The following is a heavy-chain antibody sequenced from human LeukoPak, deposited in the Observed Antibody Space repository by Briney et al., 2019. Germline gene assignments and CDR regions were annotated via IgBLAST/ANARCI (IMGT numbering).Heavy chain of an antibody. CDR1: GFTFSSFG. V-gene: IGHV3-23*01. D-gene: IGHD1-26*01. Sequence: GGSLRLSCAASGFTFSSFGMSWVRQAPGKGLEWVSAISGSGGSTYYADSVKGRFTISRDNSKNTLYLQMNSLRAEDTAVYYCAKNKGVGNNWFDPWGQGTLVTVSS. CDR3: AKNKGVGNNWFDP. CDR2: ISGSGGST. J-gene: IGHJ5*02.